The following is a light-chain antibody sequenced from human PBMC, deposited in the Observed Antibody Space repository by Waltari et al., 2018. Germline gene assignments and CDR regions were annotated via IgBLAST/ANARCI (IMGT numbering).Light chain of an antibody. CDR3: LLQYSGPRV. V-gene: IGLV7-46*01. J-gene: IGLJ2*01. Sequence: QAVVIQEPSVTVSPGGTVTLTCGSSTGPVTSSHFPYWFQQQPGQAPRTLVYDTSNKHPGTPARFSGSVVGGKAARTIGGAQPEDEAEYYCLLQYSGPRVFGGGTKVTVL. CDR1: TGPVTSSHF. CDR2: DTS.